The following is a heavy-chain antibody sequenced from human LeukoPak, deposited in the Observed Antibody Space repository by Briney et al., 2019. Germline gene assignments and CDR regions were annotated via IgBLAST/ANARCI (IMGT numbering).Heavy chain of an antibody. D-gene: IGHD6-25*01. Sequence: PSETLSLTCAVSGDSISSSDWWSWVRQPPGKGLEWIGEIYHSGRTNYNPSLKSRVTIPLDKSKKQFSLKLSSVTAADTAVYYCSRGAGDYGYYGMDVWGQGTTVTVSS. CDR1: GDSISSSDW. V-gene: IGHV4-4*02. CDR2: IYHSGRT. CDR3: SRGAGDYGYYGMDV. J-gene: IGHJ6*02.